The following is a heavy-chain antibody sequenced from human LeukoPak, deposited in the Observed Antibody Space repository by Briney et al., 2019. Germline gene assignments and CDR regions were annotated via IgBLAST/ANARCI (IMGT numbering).Heavy chain of an antibody. V-gene: IGHV1-69*13. CDR1: GGTFSSYA. Sequence: SVKVSFKASGGTFSSYAISWVRQAPGQGLEWMGGIIPIFGTGNYAQKFQGRVTITADESTSIAYMELSSLRSEDTAVYYCARDGSGSYYSPLWVWGQGTLVTVSS. J-gene: IGHJ4*02. D-gene: IGHD3-10*01. CDR3: ARDGSGSYYSPLWV. CDR2: IIPIFGTG.